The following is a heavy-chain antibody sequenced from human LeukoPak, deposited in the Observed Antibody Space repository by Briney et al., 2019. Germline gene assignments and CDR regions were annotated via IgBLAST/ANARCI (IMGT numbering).Heavy chain of an antibody. CDR2: IIPFFGTA. CDR3: ASGYCSGGSCYHNWFDS. J-gene: IGHJ5*01. Sequence: SVKLSRKASGGTFSSYAVSWVRQAPGHGLEWMGGIIPFFGTANYAQKFQRRVTITADESKSTAYMELSSLRSEDTAVYYCASGYCSGGSCYHNWFDSWGQGTLVTVSS. CDR1: GGTFSSYA. D-gene: IGHD2-15*01. V-gene: IGHV1-69*13.